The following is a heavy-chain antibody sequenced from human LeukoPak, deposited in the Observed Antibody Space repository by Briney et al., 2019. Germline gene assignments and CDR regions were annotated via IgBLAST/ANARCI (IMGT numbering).Heavy chain of an antibody. D-gene: IGHD3-9*01. CDR2: ISTSGLTI. V-gene: IGHV3-48*03. CDR3: ARGLVGSP. Sequence: GGSLRLSCAASGFXFSTYDMNWVRQAPGKGLEWVSYISTSGLTIYYADSAKGRFTVSRDNAKNSLYLQMNNLRAEDTAVYYCARGLVGSPWGQGTLVTVSS. J-gene: IGHJ5*02. CDR1: GFXFSTYD.